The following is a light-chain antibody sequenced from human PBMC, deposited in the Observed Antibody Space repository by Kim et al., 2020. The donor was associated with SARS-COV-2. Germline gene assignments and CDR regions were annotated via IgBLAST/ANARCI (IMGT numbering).Light chain of an antibody. V-gene: IGKV3-15*01. CDR2: AAS. CDR1: QSVSNN. Sequence: EIVMTQSPATLSVSPGERATLSCRASQSVSNNLAWYQQKPGQTPRLLIYAASTRAKGVPARFSGSGSGTEFTLTISSLQSEDFAVYYCQQYNICPSITFGQGTRLEIK. J-gene: IGKJ5*01. CDR3: QQYNICPSIT.